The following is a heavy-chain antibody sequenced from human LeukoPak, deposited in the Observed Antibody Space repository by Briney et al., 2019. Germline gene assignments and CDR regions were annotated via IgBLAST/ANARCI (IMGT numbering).Heavy chain of an antibody. Sequence: ASVKVSCKASGGTFSSYAISWVRQAPGQGLEWMGRIIPIFGIANYAQKFQGRVTITADKSTSTACMELSSLRSEDTAVYYCAREYDSSGYPQRLDYWGQGTLVTVSS. CDR3: AREYDSSGYPQRLDY. J-gene: IGHJ4*02. CDR2: IIPIFGIA. V-gene: IGHV1-69*04. D-gene: IGHD3-22*01. CDR1: GGTFSSYA.